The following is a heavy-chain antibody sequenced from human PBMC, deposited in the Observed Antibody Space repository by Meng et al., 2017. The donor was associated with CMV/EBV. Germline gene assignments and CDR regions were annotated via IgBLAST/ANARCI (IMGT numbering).Heavy chain of an antibody. D-gene: IGHD1-26*01. V-gene: IGHV3-21*01. CDR3: ARGAFIVGATRYYGMDV. Sequence: GESLKISCAAPGFTFSSYSMNWVRQAPGKGLEWVSSISSSSSYIYYADSVKGRFTISRDNAKNSLYLQMNSLRAEDTAVYYCARGAFIVGATRYYGMDVWGQGTTVTVSS. CDR1: GFTFSSYS. CDR2: ISSSSSYI. J-gene: IGHJ6*02.